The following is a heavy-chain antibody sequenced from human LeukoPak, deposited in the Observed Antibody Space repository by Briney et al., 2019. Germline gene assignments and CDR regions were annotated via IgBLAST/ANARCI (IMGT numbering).Heavy chain of an antibody. CDR2: IWYDGSNK. CDR1: GFTFSSYG. D-gene: IGHD2/OR15-2a*01. V-gene: IGHV3-33*01. Sequence: GRSLRLSCAASGFTFSSYGMHWVRQAPGKGLERVAVIWYDGSNKYYADSVKGRFTISRDNSKNTLYLQMNSLRAEDTAVYYCARDIRVLLRVYYYGMDVWGQGTTVTVSS. J-gene: IGHJ6*02. CDR3: ARDIRVLLRVYYYGMDV.